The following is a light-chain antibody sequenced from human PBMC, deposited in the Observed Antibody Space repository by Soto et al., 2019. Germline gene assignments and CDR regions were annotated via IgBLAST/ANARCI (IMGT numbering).Light chain of an antibody. CDR3: QQYGSSPWA. CDR2: GAS. CDR1: QSVSSSY. V-gene: IGKV3-20*01. J-gene: IGKJ1*01. Sequence: EIVLTQSPGTLSLSPGERATLSCRASQSVSSSYLAWYQQKPGQAPRLLIYGASSRATGILDRFSGSGSGTDFALTIIRLEPEDFAVYYCQQYGSSPWAFDQGTKVEIK.